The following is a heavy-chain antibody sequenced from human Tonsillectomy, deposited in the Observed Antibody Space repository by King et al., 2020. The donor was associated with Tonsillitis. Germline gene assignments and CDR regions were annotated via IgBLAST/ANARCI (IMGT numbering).Heavy chain of an antibody. Sequence: VQLVESGGGLVQPGGSLRLSCAASGFTFSSYAMSWVRQAPGKGLEWVSAISSSGGSTYYADSVKGRFTISRDNSENTLYLQMNSLRAEDTAVYYCAKEASGYYDSSGYYYFDYWGQGTLVPVSS. D-gene: IGHD3-22*01. V-gene: IGHV3-23*04. CDR2: ISSSGGST. J-gene: IGHJ4*02. CDR3: AKEASGYYDSSGYYYFDY. CDR1: GFTFSSYA.